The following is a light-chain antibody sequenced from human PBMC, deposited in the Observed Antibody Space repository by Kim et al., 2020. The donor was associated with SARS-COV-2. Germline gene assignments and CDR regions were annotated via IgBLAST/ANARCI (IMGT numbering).Light chain of an antibody. J-gene: IGKJ4*01. CDR2: AAS. CDR1: QDINTW. V-gene: IGKV1-5*01. CDR3: QQYQKLSLT. Sequence: DIQMTQSPSSLSASVGDRVTITCRASQDINTWLAWYQQKPGKAPKLLIHAASTLQSGVPSRFSGSGSGTEFTLTISSLQPDDFATYYRQQYQKLSLTFGGGTKVDIK.